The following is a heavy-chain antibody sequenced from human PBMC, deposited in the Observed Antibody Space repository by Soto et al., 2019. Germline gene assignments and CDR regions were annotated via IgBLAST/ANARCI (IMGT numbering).Heavy chain of an antibody. Sequence: QVQLQESGPGLVKPSDTLSLTCTVSGGCISSYYWSWIRQPPGKGLEWIGYIYYSGSTNYNPSLKSRVTISVDTSKNQFSLKLSSVTAADTAVYYCARFNWYFDLWGRGTLVTVSS. J-gene: IGHJ2*01. CDR1: GGCISSYY. CDR3: ARFNWYFDL. CDR2: IYYSGST. V-gene: IGHV4-59*08.